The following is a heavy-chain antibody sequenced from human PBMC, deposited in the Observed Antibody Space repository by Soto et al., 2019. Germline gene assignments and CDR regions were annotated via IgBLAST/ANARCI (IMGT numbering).Heavy chain of an antibody. J-gene: IGHJ4*02. CDR3: ARRSSGYATFDY. Sequence: ASVKVSCKASGYTFTSYYMHWVRQAPGQGLEWMGIINPSGGSTSYAQKFQGRVTITADKSTSTAYMELSSLRSEDTAVYYCARRSSGYATFDYWGQGTLVTVSS. CDR2: INPSGGST. CDR1: GYTFTSYY. V-gene: IGHV1-46*01. D-gene: IGHD5-12*01.